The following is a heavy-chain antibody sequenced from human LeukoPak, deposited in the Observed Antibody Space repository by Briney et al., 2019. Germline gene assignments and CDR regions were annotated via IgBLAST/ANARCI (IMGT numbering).Heavy chain of an antibody. CDR1: GGSFSGYY. J-gene: IGHJ4*02. CDR2: INHSGST. D-gene: IGHD4-17*01. CDR3: ARLYGDYRDY. Sequence: PSETLSLTCAVYGGSFSGYYWSWIRQPPGKGLEWIGEINHSGSTNYNPSLKSRVTISVDTSKNQSSLKLSSVTAADTAVYYCARLYGDYRDYWGQGTLVTVSS. V-gene: IGHV4-34*01.